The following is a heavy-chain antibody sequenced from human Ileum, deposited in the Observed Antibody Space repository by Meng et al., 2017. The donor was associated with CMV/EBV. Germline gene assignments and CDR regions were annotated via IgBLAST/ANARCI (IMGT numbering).Heavy chain of an antibody. J-gene: IGHJ4*02. Sequence: GESLKISCAASGFTFSNYWMSWVRQAPGKGLEWVANIKQDGTDRYYVDSVKGRFTISRDNAKNSLYLQMNSLRSDDTAVYYCARDRPGGIEYWGQGTLVTVSS. V-gene: IGHV3-7*03. CDR2: IKQDGTDR. CDR3: ARDRPGGIEY. D-gene: IGHD3-16*01. CDR1: GFTFSNYW.